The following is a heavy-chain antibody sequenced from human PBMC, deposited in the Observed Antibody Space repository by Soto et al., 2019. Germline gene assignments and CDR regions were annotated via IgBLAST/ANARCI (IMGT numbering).Heavy chain of an antibody. Sequence: GESLKISCKGSGYSFTTYYISWVRLMPGKGLEWMGRINPYDSNTNYSPSFQGHVTMTMDTSINTAYMELSSLRSDDTAIYYCARGWEVVVGANYWGQGTLVTVSS. CDR3: ARGWEVVVGANY. V-gene: IGHV5-10-1*01. D-gene: IGHD2-15*01. CDR1: GYSFTTYY. J-gene: IGHJ4*02. CDR2: INPYDSNT.